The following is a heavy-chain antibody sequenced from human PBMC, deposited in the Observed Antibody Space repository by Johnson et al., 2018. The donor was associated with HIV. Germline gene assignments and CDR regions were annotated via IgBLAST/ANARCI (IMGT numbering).Heavy chain of an antibody. Sequence: VQLVESGGGLVQPGGSLRLSCAVSGFIFSSYAMHWVRQAPGKGLEYISTISSNGGSTYYANSVKGRFTISRDNSKNTLYLQMNSLRAEDTAVYYCSTGFSSWAFDIWGQGTMVTVSS. J-gene: IGHJ3*02. CDR1: GFIFSSYA. D-gene: IGHD6-13*01. CDR3: STGFSSWAFDI. CDR2: ISSNGGST. V-gene: IGHV3-64*01.